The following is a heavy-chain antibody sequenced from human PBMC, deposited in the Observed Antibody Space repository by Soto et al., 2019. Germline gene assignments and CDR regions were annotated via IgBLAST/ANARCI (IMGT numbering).Heavy chain of an antibody. CDR1: GFTFSNAW. D-gene: IGHD4-17*01. Sequence: GGSLRLSCAASGFTFSNAWMNWVRQAPGKGLKWVGRIKSKTDGGTTDYTAPVKGRFTISRDDSKNTLYLQMNSLKTEDTAVYYCTTPSTVTTLFDYYYGMDVWGQVTTVTVSS. CDR2: IKSKTDGGTT. J-gene: IGHJ6*02. V-gene: IGHV3-15*07. CDR3: TTPSTVTTLFDYYYGMDV.